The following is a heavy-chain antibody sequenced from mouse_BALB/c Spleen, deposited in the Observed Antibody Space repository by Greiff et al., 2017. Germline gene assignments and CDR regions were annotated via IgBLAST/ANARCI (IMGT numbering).Heavy chain of an antibody. CDR3: ARGYGSAY. Sequence: EVQLQESGAELVKPGASVKLSCTASGFNIKDTYMHWVKQRPEQGLEWIGRIDPANGNTKYDPKFQGKATITADTSSNTAYLQLSSLTSEDTAVYYCARGYGSAYWGQGTLVTVSA. J-gene: IGHJ3*01. CDR2: IDPANGNT. V-gene: IGHV14-3*02. D-gene: IGHD1-1*01. CDR1: GFNIKDTY.